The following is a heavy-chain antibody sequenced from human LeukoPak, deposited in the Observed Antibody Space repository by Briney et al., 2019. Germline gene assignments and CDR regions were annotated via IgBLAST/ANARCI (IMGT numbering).Heavy chain of an antibody. D-gene: IGHD1-26*01. Sequence: SETLSLTCTVSGGSISSYDWGWIRQPAGKGLEWIGRIYTSGSTNYNPSLKSRVTMSVDTSKNQSSLYLSSVTAADTAVYYCARIPSGSYNQYDYWGQGTLVTVSS. CDR3: ARIPSGSYNQYDY. CDR1: GGSISSYD. V-gene: IGHV4-4*07. CDR2: IYTSGST. J-gene: IGHJ4*02.